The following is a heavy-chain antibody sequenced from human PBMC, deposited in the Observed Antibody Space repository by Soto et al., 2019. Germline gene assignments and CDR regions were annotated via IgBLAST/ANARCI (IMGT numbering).Heavy chain of an antibody. V-gene: IGHV1-3*04. CDR1: GYMFTPLP. CDR2: INTANGDT. CDR3: ARDRHPTAYYVNDAFNV. Sequence: QHQLVQSGAEVTKPGASVKISCKASGYMFTPLPIHWVRQAPGQGLEWMGWINTANGDTKYSLKYEDRITLTRDPSTFTTYLELTTLTADDTAVYFCARDRHPTAYYVNDAFNVWGQGTIISVSS. J-gene: IGHJ3*01. D-gene: IGHD3-10*02.